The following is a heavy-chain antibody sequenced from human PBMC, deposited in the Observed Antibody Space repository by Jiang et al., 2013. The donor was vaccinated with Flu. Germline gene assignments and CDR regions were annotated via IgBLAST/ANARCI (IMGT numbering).Heavy chain of an antibody. CDR1: GFTFSSYT. CDR3: ARSGVRTLSTSYYDNWRANAFDI. CDR2: ISIRNTYI. D-gene: IGHD3-22*01. Sequence: QLVESGGGLVKPGGSLRLSCAASGFTFSSYTMNWVRQAPGKGLEWVSSISIRNTYINYADSLKGRFTISRDNAKNSLYLQMNSLRADDTAVYYCARSGVRTLSTSYYDNWRANAFDIWGQGTMVTVSS. V-gene: IGHV3-21*01. J-gene: IGHJ3*02.